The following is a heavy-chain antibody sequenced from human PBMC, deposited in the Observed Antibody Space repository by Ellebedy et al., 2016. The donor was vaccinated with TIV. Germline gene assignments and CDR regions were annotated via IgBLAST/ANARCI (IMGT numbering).Heavy chain of an antibody. V-gene: IGHV3-21*01. J-gene: IGHJ6*02. D-gene: IGHD6-19*01. CDR1: GFTFSTYT. Sequence: GESLKISCAASGFTFSTYTMNWVRQAPGKGLEWVSSISNSGTDIYFADSVKGRFTISRDNAKNSLYLQMNSLRAEDTAVYYCARDGGRGSYDQSSYYYGLDVWGQGTTVTVS. CDR3: ARDGGRGSYDQSSYYYGLDV. CDR2: ISNSGTDI.